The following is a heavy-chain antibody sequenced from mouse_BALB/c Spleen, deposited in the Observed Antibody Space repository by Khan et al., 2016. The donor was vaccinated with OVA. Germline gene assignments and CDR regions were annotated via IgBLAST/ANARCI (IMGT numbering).Heavy chain of an antibody. CDR2: IRYDGSN. D-gene: IGHD3-1*01. J-gene: IGHJ3*01. CDR3: ARGGSSGPAWFAY. V-gene: IGHV3-6*02. Sequence: EVELVESGPGLVKPSQSLSLTCSVTGYSITSGYYWNWIRQFPGNKLEWMGYIRYDGSNNYNPSLKNRISITRDTSKNQFFLKLNSVTTEDTATYYCARGGSSGPAWFAYWGQGTLATVSA. CDR1: GYSITSGYY.